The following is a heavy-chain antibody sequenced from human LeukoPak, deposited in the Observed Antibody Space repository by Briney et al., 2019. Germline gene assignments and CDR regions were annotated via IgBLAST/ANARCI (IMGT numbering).Heavy chain of an antibody. CDR3: ARDLGLFCSGGSCHPYS. J-gene: IGHJ4*02. CDR2: ISSNGGTT. Sequence: GGSLRLSCAASGFTFSSYPMHWVRQAPGKGLEYVSTISSNGGTTYYANSVKGRFTISRDNSKNTLYLQMGGLRTEDTAVYYCARDLGLFCSGGSCHPYSWGQGTLVTVSS. D-gene: IGHD2-15*01. CDR1: GFTFSSYP. V-gene: IGHV3-64*01.